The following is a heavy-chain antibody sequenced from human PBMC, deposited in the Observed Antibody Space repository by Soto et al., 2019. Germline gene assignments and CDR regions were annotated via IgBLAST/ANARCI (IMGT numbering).Heavy chain of an antibody. CDR1: GGTFSSYT. D-gene: IGHD3-22*01. CDR3: ARAYYYDSSGYPPGPHYYYYYGMDV. V-gene: IGHV1-69*02. CDR2: IIPILGIA. J-gene: IGHJ6*02. Sequence: SVKVSCKASGGTFSSYTISWVRQAPGQGLEWMGRIIPILGIANYAQKFQGRVTITADKSTSTAYMELSSLRSEDTAVYYCARAYYYDSSGYPPGPHYYYYYGMDVWG.